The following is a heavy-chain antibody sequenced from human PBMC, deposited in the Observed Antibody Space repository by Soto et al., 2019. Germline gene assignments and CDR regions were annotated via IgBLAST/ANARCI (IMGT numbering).Heavy chain of an antibody. CDR1: GVSISSNYY. CDR3: VRSVGWYAIDY. J-gene: IGHJ4*02. CDR2: ISHIGSV. Sequence: QVLLQESGPGLVQPSGTLSLSCAVSGVSISSNYYWGWVRQSPGKGLEWLGDISHIGSVNYSPSLMSRVTISMDRSENQFSMKLNSVTAADTAVYYCVRSVGWYAIDYWGQGTLVIVSS. V-gene: IGHV4-4*02. D-gene: IGHD6-19*01.